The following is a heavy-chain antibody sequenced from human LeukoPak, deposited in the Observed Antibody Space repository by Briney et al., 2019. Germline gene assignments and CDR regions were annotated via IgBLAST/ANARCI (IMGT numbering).Heavy chain of an antibody. CDR1: GYTFTSYG. Sequence: ASVNVSCKCSGYTFTSYGISWSRQAPGQGNGRVGWSSAYNSNTNDAQKLQGRVTMPTDTYASTAYMELRSLRSDDTAVYYCARDDTYYDILTGYSLVYWGQGTLVTVSS. CDR3: ARDDTYYDILTGYSLVY. J-gene: IGHJ4*02. V-gene: IGHV1-18*01. D-gene: IGHD3-9*01. CDR2: SSAYNSNT.